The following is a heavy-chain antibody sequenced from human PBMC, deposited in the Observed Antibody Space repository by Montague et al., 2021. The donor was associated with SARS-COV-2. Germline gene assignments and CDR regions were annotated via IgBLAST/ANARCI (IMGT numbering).Heavy chain of an antibody. CDR2: VYYSGYT. Sequence: SETLSLTCTVSGDSVSSSDHYWGWIRQPPGKGLEWLGIVYYSGYTYYTPFVKGRVTISIDASKNQFSLKLNSLTATDTAIYHCARRRLREDYFDFWGQGTLLTVSS. CDR1: GDSVSSSDHY. D-gene: IGHD4-17*01. J-gene: IGHJ4*02. CDR3: ARRRLREDYFDF. V-gene: IGHV4-39*01.